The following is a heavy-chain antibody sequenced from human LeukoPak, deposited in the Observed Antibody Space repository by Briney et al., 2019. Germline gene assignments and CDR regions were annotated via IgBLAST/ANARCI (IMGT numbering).Heavy chain of an antibody. J-gene: IGHJ4*02. Sequence: GGSLRLSCAASGFTFSSYAMHWVRQAPGKGLEWVAVISYDGSNKYYADSVKGRFTTSRDNSKNTLYLQMNSLRAEDTAVYYCARGRDYYDSSGYYPVNFDYWGQGTLVTVSS. D-gene: IGHD3-22*01. CDR1: GFTFSSYA. V-gene: IGHV3-30*04. CDR3: ARGRDYYDSSGYYPVNFDY. CDR2: ISYDGSNK.